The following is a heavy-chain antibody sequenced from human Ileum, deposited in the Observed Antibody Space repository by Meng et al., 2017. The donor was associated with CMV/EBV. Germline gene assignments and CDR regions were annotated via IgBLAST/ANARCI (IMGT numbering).Heavy chain of an antibody. CDR2: IDSDGSST. CDR3: AREAQYGTSSSRFDY. D-gene: IGHD6-6*01. J-gene: IGHJ4*02. V-gene: IGHV3-74*01. CDR1: GFTFRSYG. Sequence: GESLKISCAASGFTFRSYGMHWVRQAPGKGLEWVSDIDSDGSSTTYADSVKGRFTLSRDNAKNTLYLQLNGLRADDTAVYYCAREAQYGTSSSRFDYWGQGTLVTVSS.